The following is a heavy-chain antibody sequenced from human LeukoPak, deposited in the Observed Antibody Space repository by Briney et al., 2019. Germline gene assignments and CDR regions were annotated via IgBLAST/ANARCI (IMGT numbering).Heavy chain of an antibody. CDR3: AKGVGASPGDAFDI. CDR2: IRYDGSNK. CDR1: GFTFSSYG. V-gene: IGHV3-30*02. D-gene: IGHD1-26*01. J-gene: IGHJ3*02. Sequence: PGGSLRLSCAASGFTFSSYGMHWVRQAPGKGLEWVAFIRYDGSNKYYADSVKGRFTISRDNSKNTLYLQMNSLRAEDTAVYYCAKGVGASPGDAFDIWGQGTMVTVSS.